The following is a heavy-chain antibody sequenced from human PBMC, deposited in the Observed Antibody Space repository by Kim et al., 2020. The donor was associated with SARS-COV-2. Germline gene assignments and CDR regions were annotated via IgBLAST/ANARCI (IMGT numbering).Heavy chain of an antibody. Sequence: SETLSLTCTVSGGSISSSSYYWGWIRQPPGKGLEWIGSIYYSGSTYYNPSLKSRVTISVDTSKNQFSLKLSSVTAADTAVYYCARDMDYYGSGSYGYWGQGTLVTVSS. CDR1: GGSISSSSYY. CDR3: ARDMDYYGSGSYGY. J-gene: IGHJ4*02. D-gene: IGHD3-10*01. CDR2: IYYSGST. V-gene: IGHV4-39*07.